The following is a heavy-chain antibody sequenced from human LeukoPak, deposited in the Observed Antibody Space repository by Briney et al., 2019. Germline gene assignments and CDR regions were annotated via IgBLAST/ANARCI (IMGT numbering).Heavy chain of an antibody. V-gene: IGHV3-23*01. D-gene: IGHD6-13*01. Sequence: GGSLRLSCAASGFTFSSYAMSWVRQAPGKGLEWVSAISGSGGSTYYADSVKGRFTISRDNSKNTLYLQMNSLRAEDTAVYYCARGEGGVVAAETDCWGQGTLVTVSS. CDR2: ISGSGGST. CDR3: ARGEGGVVAAETDC. J-gene: IGHJ4*02. CDR1: GFTFSSYA.